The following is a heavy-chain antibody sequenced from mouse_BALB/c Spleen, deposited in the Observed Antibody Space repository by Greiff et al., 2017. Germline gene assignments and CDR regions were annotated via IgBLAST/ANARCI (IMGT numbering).Heavy chain of an antibody. D-gene: IGHD1-1*01. CDR1: GFTFSSYG. J-gene: IGHJ3*01. Sequence: EVHLVESGGDLVKPGGSLKLSCAASGFTFSSYGMSWVRQTPDKRLEWVATISSGGSYTYYPDSVKGRFTISRDNAKNTLYLQMSSLKSEDTAMYYCARQNYYGSSSDPFAYWGQGTLVTVSA. V-gene: IGHV5-6*01. CDR2: ISSGGSYT. CDR3: ARQNYYGSSSDPFAY.